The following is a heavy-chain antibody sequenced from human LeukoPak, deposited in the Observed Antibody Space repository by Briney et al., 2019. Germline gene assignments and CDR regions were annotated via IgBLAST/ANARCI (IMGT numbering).Heavy chain of an antibody. J-gene: IGHJ1*01. CDR3: ARKECGSTSCYTREYFQY. CDR1: GLSFSNYP. Sequence: AGGSLRLSCAASGLSFSNYPMNWVRQAPGKGLEWISHISISGLTRHYADSVKGRFTISRDNVHNTLYLQMHSLRAEDTAIYFCARKECGSTSCYTREYFQYWGQGTLVTVSS. CDR2: ISISGLTR. D-gene: IGHD2-2*02. V-gene: IGHV3-48*01.